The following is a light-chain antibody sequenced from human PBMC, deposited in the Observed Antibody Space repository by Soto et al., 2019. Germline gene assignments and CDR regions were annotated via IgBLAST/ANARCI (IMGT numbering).Light chain of an antibody. CDR1: QSVLYSSNNKDY. CDR3: QQYYSAPLA. CDR2: WAS. V-gene: IGKV4-1*01. J-gene: IGKJ1*01. Sequence: DIVMTQSPDSLAVSLGERATINCKSSQSVLYSSNNKDYLAWYQRKPGQPPKLLISWASTRESGVPDRFSGSGSGTDFTLTISSLQAEDVAVYYCQQYYSAPLAFGQGTKVEIK.